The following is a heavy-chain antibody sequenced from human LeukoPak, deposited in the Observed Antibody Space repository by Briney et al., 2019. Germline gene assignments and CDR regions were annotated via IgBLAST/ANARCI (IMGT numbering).Heavy chain of an antibody. CDR3: ARVVYSGYDFRGAMDV. Sequence: SETLSLTCTISGGSISSYYWSWIRQPPGKGLEWIGYIYYTGSTNHNPSLKSRVTISVDTSKNQFSLKLSSVTAADTAVYYCARVVYSGYDFRGAMDVWGKGTTVTVSA. CDR2: IYYTGST. J-gene: IGHJ6*04. CDR1: GGSISSYY. V-gene: IGHV4-59*01. D-gene: IGHD5-12*01.